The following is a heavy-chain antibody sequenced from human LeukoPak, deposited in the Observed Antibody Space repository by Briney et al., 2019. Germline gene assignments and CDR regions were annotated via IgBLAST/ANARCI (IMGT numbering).Heavy chain of an antibody. CDR1: GGTFNSYA. Sequence: ASVKVSCKTSGGTFNSYAISWVRQAPGLGLEWMGGITAIFRTTNYAQKFQGRVTITADESMSTVYMELSSLRSEDTAVYYCARHSGYHSTMYLDYWGQGTLVTVSS. CDR3: ARHSGYHSTMYLDY. V-gene: IGHV1-69*13. CDR2: ITAIFRTT. J-gene: IGHJ4*02. D-gene: IGHD3-22*01.